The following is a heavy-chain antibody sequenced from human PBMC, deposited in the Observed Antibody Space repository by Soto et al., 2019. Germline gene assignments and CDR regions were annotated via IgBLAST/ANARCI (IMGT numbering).Heavy chain of an antibody. CDR3: TRHGSYYFDY. D-gene: IGHD3-10*01. CDR1: GFTFSGSP. V-gene: IGHV3-73*01. Sequence: GGSLRLSCAASGFTFSGSPMHWVRQASGKGLEWVGRIRIKANSYATTYAASVKGRFTISRDDSKNMAYLQMNSLKTEDTAVYYCTRHGSYYFDYWGQGTLVTV. J-gene: IGHJ4*02. CDR2: IRIKANSYAT.